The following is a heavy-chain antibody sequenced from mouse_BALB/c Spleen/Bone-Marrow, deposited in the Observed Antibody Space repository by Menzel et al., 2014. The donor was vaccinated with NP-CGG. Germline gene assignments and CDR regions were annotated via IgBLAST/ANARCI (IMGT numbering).Heavy chain of an antibody. CDR2: ISSGSSTI. CDR3: TRGGNWEDFDY. J-gene: IGHJ2*01. Sequence: VKLVESGGGLVQPGGSRKLSCAASGFTFSSFGMHWVRQAPERGLEWVAYISSGSSTIFYADTVKGRFTISRDNPKNTLFLQMTSLRSEDTAMCYCTRGGNWEDFDYWGQGTTLTVSS. D-gene: IGHD4-1*01. V-gene: IGHV5-17*02. CDR1: GFTFSSFG.